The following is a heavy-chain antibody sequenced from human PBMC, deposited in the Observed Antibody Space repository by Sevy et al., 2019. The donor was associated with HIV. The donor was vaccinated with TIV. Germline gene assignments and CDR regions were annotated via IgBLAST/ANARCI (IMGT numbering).Heavy chain of an antibody. CDR2: IYTSGST. J-gene: IGHJ4*02. D-gene: IGHD6-19*01. CDR3: ARVGIAVAGTRGYYFDY. V-gene: IGHV4-4*07. Sequence: SETLSLTCTVSGGSISSYYWSWIRQPAGKGLEWIGRIYTSGSTNYNPSLKSRVTMSVDTSKNQFSLKLSSVTAADTAVYYCARVGIAVAGTRGYYFDYWGQRTLVTVSS. CDR1: GGSISSYY.